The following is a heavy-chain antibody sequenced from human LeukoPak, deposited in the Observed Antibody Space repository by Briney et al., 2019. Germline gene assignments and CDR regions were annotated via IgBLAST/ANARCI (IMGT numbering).Heavy chain of an antibody. Sequence: PSETLSLTCTVSGGSLSSSSYYWGWIRQPPGKGLEWIGSIYYSGSTYYNPSLKGRVTISVDTSKNQFSLKLSSVTAADTAVYYCARRWRYSSGYPDYWGQGTLVTVSS. J-gene: IGHJ4*02. D-gene: IGHD3-22*01. V-gene: IGHV4-39*01. CDR2: IYYSGST. CDR3: ARRWRYSSGYPDY. CDR1: GGSLSSSSYY.